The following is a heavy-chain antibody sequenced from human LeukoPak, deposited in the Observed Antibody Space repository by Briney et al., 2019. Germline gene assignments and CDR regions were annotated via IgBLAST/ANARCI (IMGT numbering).Heavy chain of an antibody. V-gene: IGHV3-33*01. CDR3: ARETNDAFDI. D-gene: IGHD1-1*01. CDR2: IWYDGSNK. Sequence: QPGGSLRLSCAASGFTFSSYGMHWVRQAPGKGLEWVAVIWYDGSNKYYADSVKGQFTISRDNSKNTLYLQMNSLRAEDTAIYYCARETNDAFDIWGQGTMVTVSS. CDR1: GFTFSSYG. J-gene: IGHJ3*02.